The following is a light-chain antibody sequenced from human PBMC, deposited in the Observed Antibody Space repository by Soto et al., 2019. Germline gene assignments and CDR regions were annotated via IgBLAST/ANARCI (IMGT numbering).Light chain of an antibody. CDR1: ISNIGNNY. CDR3: AAWDDTVRSYV. J-gene: IGLJ1*01. Sequence: QSVLTQPSSVSGTPGQGVTISCSGSISNIGNNYVYWFQQLPGTAHKVLSNRNDQRPSGVPDRFSGSKSGTSASLAISGLRSEDEADYYCAAWDDTVRSYVFGTGTKLTVL. CDR2: RND. V-gene: IGLV1-47*01.